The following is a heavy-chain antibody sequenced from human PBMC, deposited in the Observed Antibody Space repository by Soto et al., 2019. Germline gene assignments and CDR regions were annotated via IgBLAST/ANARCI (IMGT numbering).Heavy chain of an antibody. V-gene: IGHV3-23*01. J-gene: IGHJ4*02. D-gene: IGHD2-21*02. Sequence: EVHLLESGGGLLQPGGSLRLSCAASGFTFSSYAMYWVRQAPGRGMEWVSGITDSGGTTYSQDSVKGRFTISRDNSKNILCLQMNSLGAEDTAVYYCAKGQSDESRLDYWGQGVLVTVSS. CDR2: ITDSGGTT. CDR1: GFTFSSYA. CDR3: AKGQSDESRLDY.